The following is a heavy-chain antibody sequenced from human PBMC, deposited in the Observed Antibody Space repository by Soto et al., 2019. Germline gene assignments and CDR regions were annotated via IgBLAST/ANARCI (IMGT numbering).Heavy chain of an antibody. CDR3: AREDIVVVVAATGPHDAFDI. CDR2: ISAYNGNT. D-gene: IGHD2-15*01. Sequence: ASVKVSCKASGYTFTSYGISWVRQAPGQGLEWMGWISAYNGNTNYAQKLQGRVTMTTDTSTSTAYMELRSQRSDDTAVYYCAREDIVVVVAATGPHDAFDIWGQGTMVTVSS. CDR1: GYTFTSYG. V-gene: IGHV1-18*01. J-gene: IGHJ3*02.